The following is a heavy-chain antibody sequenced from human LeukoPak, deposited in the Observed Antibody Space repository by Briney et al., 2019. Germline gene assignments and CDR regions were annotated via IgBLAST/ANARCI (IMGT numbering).Heavy chain of an antibody. CDR2: INPNSGGT. Sequence: ASVKVSCKASGYTFTGNYMHWVRQAPGQGLDWMGWINPNSGGTNYAQKFQGRVTMTRDTSISAAYMELSRLRSDDTAVYYCARDLAVAGTMVEFDYWGQGTLVTVSS. D-gene: IGHD6-19*01. CDR1: GYTFTGNY. J-gene: IGHJ4*02. V-gene: IGHV1-2*02. CDR3: ARDLAVAGTMVEFDY.